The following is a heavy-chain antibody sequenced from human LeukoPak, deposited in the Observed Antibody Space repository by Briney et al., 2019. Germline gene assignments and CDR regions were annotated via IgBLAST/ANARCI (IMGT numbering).Heavy chain of an antibody. D-gene: IGHD6-19*01. V-gene: IGHV3-23*01. CDR2: NSGGST. Sequence: PGRSLRLSCAASGFTFSSYAVYWVRQAPGKGLEWVSSNSGGSTYYADSVKGRFSISRDNSKNTLYLQMNSLRAEDTAVYYCAKDLGSSGWYIDYWGQGTLVTVSS. J-gene: IGHJ4*02. CDR1: GFTFSSYA. CDR3: AKDLGSSGWYIDY.